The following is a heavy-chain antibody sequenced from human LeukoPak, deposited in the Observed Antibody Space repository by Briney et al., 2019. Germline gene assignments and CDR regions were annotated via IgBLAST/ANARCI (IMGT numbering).Heavy chain of an antibody. D-gene: IGHD3-10*02. CDR3: ARRGWAVYGRDAFDI. CDR1: GFTFSSYD. J-gene: IGHJ3*02. V-gene: IGHV3-13*01. Sequence: GGSLRLSCAASGFTFSSYDMHWVRQATGKGLEWVSAIGTAGDTYYPGSVKGRFTISRENAKNSLYLQMNSLRAGDTAVYYCARRGWAVYGRDAFDIWGQGTMVTVSS. CDR2: IGTAGDT.